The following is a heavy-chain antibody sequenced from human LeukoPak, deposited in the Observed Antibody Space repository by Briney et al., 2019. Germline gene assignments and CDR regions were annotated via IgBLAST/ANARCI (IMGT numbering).Heavy chain of an antibody. CDR2: ISGYNGNT. CDR1: GYTFTTYN. J-gene: IGHJ3*02. D-gene: IGHD3-22*01. V-gene: IGHV1-18*01. CDR3: ASLKNYYDSSGYLVTDAFDI. Sequence: GASVTVSCKASGYTFTTYNINWVRQAPGQGREWMGGISGYNGNTNYAQKLQGRVIMTTDTSTSTAYMELRSLKSDDTAVYYCASLKNYYDSSGYLVTDAFDIWGQGTMVTVSS.